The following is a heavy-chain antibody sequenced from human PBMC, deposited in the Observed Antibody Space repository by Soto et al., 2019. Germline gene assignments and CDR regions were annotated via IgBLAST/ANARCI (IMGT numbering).Heavy chain of an antibody. CDR3: GRDRGYSSFDY. CDR1: GFTFSSYS. V-gene: IGHV3-7*03. D-gene: IGHD3-16*02. Sequence: PGGSLRLSCAASGFTFSSYSMNWVRQAPGKGLEWVANMKPDGGEINYVDSVRGRFTISRDNAKKSMYLQMDSLRVDDTAVYYCGRDRGYSSFDYWGQGTPV. J-gene: IGHJ4*02. CDR2: MKPDGGEI.